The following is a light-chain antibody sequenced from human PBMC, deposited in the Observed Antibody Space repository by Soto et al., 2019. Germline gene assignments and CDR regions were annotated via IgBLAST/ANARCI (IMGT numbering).Light chain of an antibody. CDR1: QSVSNND. V-gene: IGKV3-20*01. CDR2: DAS. J-gene: IGKJ1*01. CDR3: QQYGKSPGT. Sequence: EIVLTQSPGTLSLSPGERATLPCRASQSVSNNDLAWYQQKSAEAPRLLICDASSRATGIPDRFSGSGSGTDFTLTISRLEPEDLVVYYCQQYGKSPGTFGQGTKVEIK.